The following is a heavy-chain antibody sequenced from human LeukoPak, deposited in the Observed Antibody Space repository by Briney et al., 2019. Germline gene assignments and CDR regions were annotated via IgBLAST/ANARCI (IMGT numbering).Heavy chain of an antibody. D-gene: IGHD1-26*01. CDR3: PKLSVEATKYAAFDF. V-gene: IGHV3-23*01. CDR2: ISSSGATT. CDR1: GFSFETYS. J-gene: IGHJ3*01. Sequence: GGSLRLSCSASGFSFETYSMAWVRQTPGTGPEWVSTISSSGATTYYADSVKGRFTISRDNSKNTMFLLMTSLRAEDTATYFCPKLSVEATKYAAFDFWGQGTMATVSS.